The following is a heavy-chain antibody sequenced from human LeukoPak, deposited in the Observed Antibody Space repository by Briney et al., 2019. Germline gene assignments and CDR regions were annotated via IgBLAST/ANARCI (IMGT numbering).Heavy chain of an antibody. V-gene: IGHV3-11*01. Sequence: PGGSLRLSCAASGFTFSDYYMSWIRQAPGKGLEWVSYISSSGSSKYYADSVKGRFTISRDNAKNSLYLQMDSLRAEDTAVYYCARAAAAGLSYVDVWGQGTTVTVSS. J-gene: IGHJ6*02. D-gene: IGHD6-13*01. CDR2: ISSSGSSK. CDR3: ARAAAAGLSYVDV. CDR1: GFTFSDYY.